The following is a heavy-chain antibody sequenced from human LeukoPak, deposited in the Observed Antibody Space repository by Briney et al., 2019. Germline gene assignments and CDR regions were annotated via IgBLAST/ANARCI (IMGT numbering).Heavy chain of an antibody. V-gene: IGHV4-39*01. CDR2: IYYSGST. Sequence: SETLSLTCTVSGGSISSSSYSWGWIRQPPGKGLEWIGSIYYSGSTYYNPSLKSRVTISVDTSKNQFSLKLSSVTAADTAVYYCARHIHGDYVEAFDIWGQGTMVTVSS. J-gene: IGHJ3*02. D-gene: IGHD4-17*01. CDR1: GGSISSSSYS. CDR3: ARHIHGDYVEAFDI.